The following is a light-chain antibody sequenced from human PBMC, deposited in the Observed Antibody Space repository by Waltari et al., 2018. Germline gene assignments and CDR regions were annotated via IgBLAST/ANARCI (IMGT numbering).Light chain of an antibody. V-gene: IGLV2-23*01. Sequence: ALTQPAPVSASLGQSLTLSCTGTSSDIGLYALISWSQQHPGKAPNLIIHETTKRPSGVPNRVSGSKSGNTASLTISGLQAEDEADYYCCSFAGRSWLFGGGTKLTVL. CDR1: SSDIGLYAL. J-gene: IGLJ3*02. CDR2: ETT. CDR3: CSFAGRSWL.